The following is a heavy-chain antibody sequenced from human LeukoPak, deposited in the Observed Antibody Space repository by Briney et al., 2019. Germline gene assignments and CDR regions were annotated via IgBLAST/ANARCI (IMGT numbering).Heavy chain of an antibody. CDR2: ISRTENT. J-gene: IGHJ4*02. Sequence: PSETLSLTCTVSGGSISAHYWSWIRQSAEKGLEWIGRISRTENTNYNPSLKSRVTMSVDTSKSQFSLKLTSVTAADTAVYYCAREAIFGVVPEYYFDSWGRGTLVTVSS. D-gene: IGHD3-3*01. CDR1: GGSISAHY. V-gene: IGHV4-4*07. CDR3: AREAIFGVVPEYYFDS.